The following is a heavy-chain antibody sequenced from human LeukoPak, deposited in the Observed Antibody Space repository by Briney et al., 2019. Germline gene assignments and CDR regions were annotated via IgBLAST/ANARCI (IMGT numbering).Heavy chain of an antibody. J-gene: IGHJ3*02. CDR1: GGSISSYY. D-gene: IGHD6-13*01. CDR2: IYYSGST. CDR3: ARLPGSSWDDAFDI. V-gene: IGHV4-59*01. Sequence: SETLSLTCTVSGGSISSYYWSWIRQPPGKGLEWIGYIYYSGSTNYNPSLKSRVTISVDTSKNQFSLKLSSVTAADTAVYYCARLPGSSWDDAFDIWGQGTMATVSS.